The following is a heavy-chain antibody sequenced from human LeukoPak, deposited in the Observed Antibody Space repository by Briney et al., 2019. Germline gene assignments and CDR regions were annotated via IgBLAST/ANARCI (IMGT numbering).Heavy chain of an antibody. CDR1: GFTFSSYG. J-gene: IGHJ6*04. V-gene: IGHV3-33*01. CDR2: IWYDGSNK. CDR3: ARRSMMTTPYYYYGMDV. Sequence: GGSLRLSCAASGFTFSSYGMHWVRQAPGKGLEWVAVIWYDGSNKYYADSVKGRFTISRDNSKNTLYLQMNSLRAEDTAVYYCARRSMMTTPYYYYGMDVWGKGTTVTVSS. D-gene: IGHD4-11*01.